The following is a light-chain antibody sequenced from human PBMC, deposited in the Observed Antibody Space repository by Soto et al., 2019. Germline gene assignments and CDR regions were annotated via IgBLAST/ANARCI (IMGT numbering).Light chain of an antibody. CDR1: SSNVGGYNY. V-gene: IGLV2-11*01. J-gene: IGLJ1*01. CDR3: CSYAGNYIYV. Sequence: QSALTQPRSVSGSPGQSVTISCTGTSSNVGGYNYVSWYQQHPGKAPKVMIYDVTKRPAGVPDRSSGSKSGNSASLTISGLQAEDEADYYCCSYAGNYIYVFGTGTKLTVL. CDR2: DVT.